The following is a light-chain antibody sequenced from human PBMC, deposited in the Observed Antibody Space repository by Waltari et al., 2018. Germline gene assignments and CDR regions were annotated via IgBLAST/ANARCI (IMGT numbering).Light chain of an antibody. CDR3: SAWDGGIFAWV. J-gene: IGLJ3*02. V-gene: IGLV10-54*01. CDR1: SNNVGYQG. CDR2: RNN. Sequence: QPGLTQPPSVSKGLRQTATLTCTGNSNNVGYQGPLWLQQHRGHPPKLLPSRNNHRPSGLTERFSAPGEGNTASLTITRLEPEDETNYFRSAWDGGIFAWVFGGGTVLTVL.